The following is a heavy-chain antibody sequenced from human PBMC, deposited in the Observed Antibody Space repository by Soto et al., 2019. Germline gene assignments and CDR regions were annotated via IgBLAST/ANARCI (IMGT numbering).Heavy chain of an antibody. V-gene: IGHV3-15*01. CDR3: TTDIPGMSFDFWSGYLIFGY. D-gene: IGHD3-3*01. Sequence: GGSLRLSCAASGFTFSNARMSWVRQAPGKGLEWVGRIKSKTDGGTTDYAAPVKGRFTISRDDSKNTLYLQMNSLKTEDTAVYYCTTDIPGMSFDFWSGYLIFGYWGQGTLVTVSS. CDR1: GFTFSNAR. J-gene: IGHJ4*02. CDR2: IKSKTDGGTT.